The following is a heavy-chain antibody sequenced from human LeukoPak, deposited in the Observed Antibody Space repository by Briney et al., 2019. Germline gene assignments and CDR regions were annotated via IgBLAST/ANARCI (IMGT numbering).Heavy chain of an antibody. CDR1: GFTLSSYW. J-gene: IGHJ3*02. Sequence: GGPLRLSCAASGFTLSSYWMHWVRQAPGKGLVWVSRINSDGSSTSYADSVKGRFTISRDNAKNTLYLQMNSLRAEDTAVYYCARDLGDIVVVVAASNAFDIWGQGTMVTVSS. V-gene: IGHV3-74*01. D-gene: IGHD2-15*01. CDR2: INSDGSST. CDR3: ARDLGDIVVVVAASNAFDI.